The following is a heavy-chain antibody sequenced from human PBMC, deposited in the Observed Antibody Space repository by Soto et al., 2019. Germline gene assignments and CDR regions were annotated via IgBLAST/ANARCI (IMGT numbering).Heavy chain of an antibody. CDR3: AQYRSNMEY. D-gene: IGHD3-16*02. Sequence: EVLLVESGGALVQPGGSLRLSCVVSGSTFSTYSMNWVRQAPGKGLEWVSYISSRGDVISYADSVKGRFTISRDNAKNSLHLQMNSLRAEDTAVYYCAQYRSNMEYWGRGTLVTVSS. J-gene: IGHJ4*02. V-gene: IGHV3-48*01. CDR2: ISSRGDVI. CDR1: GSTFSTYS.